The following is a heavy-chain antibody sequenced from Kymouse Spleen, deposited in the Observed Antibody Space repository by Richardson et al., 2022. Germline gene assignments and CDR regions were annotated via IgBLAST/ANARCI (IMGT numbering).Heavy chain of an antibody. CDR1: GFTFSSYG. D-gene: IGHD1-7*01. Sequence: QVQLVESGGGVVQPGRSLRLSCAASGFTFSSYGMHWVRQAPGKGLEWVAVIWYDGSNKYYADSVKGRFTISRDNSKNTLYLQMNSLRAEDTAVYYCARNWNYGVYGMDVWGQGTTVTVSS. CDR3: ARNWNYGVYGMDV. CDR2: IWYDGSNK. V-gene: IGHV3-33*01. J-gene: IGHJ6*02.